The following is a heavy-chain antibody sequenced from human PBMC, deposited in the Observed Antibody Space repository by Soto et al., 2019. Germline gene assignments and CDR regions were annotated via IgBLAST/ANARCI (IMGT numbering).Heavy chain of an antibody. CDR3: ARGGYDFWSGYYRPEGYFDL. D-gene: IGHD3-3*01. J-gene: IGHJ2*01. CDR2: ISSNGGST. CDR1: GFTFSSYA. Sequence: EVQLVESGEGLVQPGGSLRLSCAASGFTFSSYAMHWVRQAPGKGLEYVSAISSNGGSTYYADSVKDRFTISRDNSKNTQYLQMGSLGAEDMAVYYCARGGYDFWSGYYRPEGYFDLWGRGTLVTVSS. V-gene: IGHV3-64*02.